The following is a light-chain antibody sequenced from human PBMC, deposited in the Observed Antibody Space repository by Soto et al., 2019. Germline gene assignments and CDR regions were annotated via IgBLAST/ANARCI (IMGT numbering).Light chain of an antibody. V-gene: IGLV1-47*02. CDR1: SSNIGSNS. CDR3: AAWYDSLSGPV. J-gene: IGLJ2*01. CDR2: SSN. Sequence: QSVLTQPPSASGTPGQRVTISCSGSSSNIGSNSVYWYQQLPGTAPKLLIYSSNQRPSGVPDRFSGSKSGTSASLAISGLRSEDEADYYCAAWYDSLSGPVFGGGTKLTVL.